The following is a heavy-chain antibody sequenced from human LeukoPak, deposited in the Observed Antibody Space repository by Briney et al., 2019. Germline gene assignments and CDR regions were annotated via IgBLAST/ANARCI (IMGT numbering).Heavy chain of an antibody. V-gene: IGHV3-11*01. CDR2: ISTSGSTI. J-gene: IGHJ5*02. D-gene: IGHD5-24*01. CDR1: GFTFSDYY. Sequence: GGSLRLSCAASGFTFSDYYMSWIRQAPGKGLEWVSYISTSGSTIYYADSVKGRFTISRDNAKNSLYLQMNSLRAEDTAVYYCARGAGRDVYNLNWFDPWGQGTLVTVSS. CDR3: ARGAGRDVYNLNWFDP.